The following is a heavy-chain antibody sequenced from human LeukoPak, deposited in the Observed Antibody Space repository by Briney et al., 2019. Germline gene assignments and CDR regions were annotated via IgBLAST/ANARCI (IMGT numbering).Heavy chain of an antibody. Sequence: SETLSRTCTVSGGSISSYYWSWIRQPPGKGLEWIGYIYYSGSTNYNPSLKSRVTISVDTSKNQFSLKLSSVTAADTAVYYCARDLGIAAAGFDYWGQGTLVTVSS. CDR2: IYYSGST. J-gene: IGHJ4*02. CDR3: ARDLGIAAAGFDY. V-gene: IGHV4-59*01. CDR1: GGSISSYY. D-gene: IGHD6-13*01.